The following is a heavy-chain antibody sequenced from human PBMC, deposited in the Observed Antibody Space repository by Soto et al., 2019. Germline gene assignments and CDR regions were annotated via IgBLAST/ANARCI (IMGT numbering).Heavy chain of an antibody. J-gene: IGHJ6*02. Sequence: ETLSLTCAVYGGSFSGYYWSWIRQPPGKGLEWIGEINHSGSTNYNPSLKSRVTISVDTSKNQFSLKLSSVTAADTAVYYCASLSSSPYYYYGMDVWGQGTTVTVSS. D-gene: IGHD6-6*01. CDR1: GGSFSGYY. CDR3: ASLSSSPYYYYGMDV. CDR2: INHSGST. V-gene: IGHV4-34*01.